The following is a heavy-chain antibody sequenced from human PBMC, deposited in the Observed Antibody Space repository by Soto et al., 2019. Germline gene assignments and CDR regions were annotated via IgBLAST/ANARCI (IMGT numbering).Heavy chain of an antibody. V-gene: IGHV3-74*01. Sequence: EVQLVESGGGLVQPGGSLRLSCGASGFTFNNYWMHWVRQAPGKGLVWVSRINSAGSTRSYADSVKGRFTISRDNAKNTVYLQMNSRRVEDTAVYYCARDLVDWGQGTLVTVSS. J-gene: IGHJ4*02. CDR1: GFTFNNYW. D-gene: IGHD2-15*01. CDR3: ARDLVD. CDR2: INSAGSTR.